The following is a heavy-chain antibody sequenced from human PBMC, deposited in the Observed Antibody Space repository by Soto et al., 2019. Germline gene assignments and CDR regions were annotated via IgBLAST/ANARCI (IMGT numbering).Heavy chain of an antibody. Sequence: QVQLVQSGAEVKKPGASVKVSCKASGYTFTSYAMHWVRQAPGQRLEWMGWINAGNGNTKYSQKFQGRVTITRDTYASTAYMELSSLRSEDTAVYYCARIGYYDSSGYYEYFQHWGQGTLVTVSS. CDR1: GYTFTSYA. D-gene: IGHD3-22*01. V-gene: IGHV1-3*01. CDR2: INAGNGNT. J-gene: IGHJ1*01. CDR3: ARIGYYDSSGYYEYFQH.